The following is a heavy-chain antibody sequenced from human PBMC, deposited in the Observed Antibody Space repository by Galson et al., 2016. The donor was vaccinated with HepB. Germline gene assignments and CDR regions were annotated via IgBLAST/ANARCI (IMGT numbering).Heavy chain of an antibody. V-gene: IGHV3-48*04. CDR1: GFTLSNSA. J-gene: IGHJ4*02. CDR2: ISSSSSTI. Sequence: SLRLSCAASGFTLSNSAMSWVRQAPGKGLGWVSYISSSSSTIYYADSVKGRFTISRDNGRNTLYLQMNSLRAEDTGVYYCARDQTRRGPTTFGNWGQGTLVTVSS. CDR3: ARDQTRRGPTTFGN. D-gene: IGHD1-26*01.